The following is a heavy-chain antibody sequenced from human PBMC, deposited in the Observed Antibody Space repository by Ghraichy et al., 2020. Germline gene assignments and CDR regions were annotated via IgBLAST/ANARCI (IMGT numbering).Heavy chain of an antibody. CDR1: GGSFSGYY. J-gene: IGHJ4*02. D-gene: IGHD2-21*01. CDR3: ARVGRDYYSVFDY. Sequence: SETLSLTCAVYGGSFSGYYWSWIRQPPGKGLEWIGEINHSGSTNYNPSLKSRVTISVDTSKNQFSLKLSSVTAADTAVYYCARVGRDYYSVFDYWGQGTLVTVSS. V-gene: IGHV4-34*01. CDR2: INHSGST.